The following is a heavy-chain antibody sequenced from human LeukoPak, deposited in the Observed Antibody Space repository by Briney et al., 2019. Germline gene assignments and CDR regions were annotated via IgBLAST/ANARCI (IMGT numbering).Heavy chain of an antibody. CDR1: GYTFTSYD. Sequence: ASVKVSCKASGYTFTSYDINWVRQAPGQGLEWMGWINPNSGGTNYAQKFQGRVTMTRDTSISTAYMELSRLRSDDTAVYYCAREHLRVVVVAATRNWFDPWGQGTLVTVSS. CDR3: AREHLRVVVVAATRNWFDP. CDR2: INPNSGGT. V-gene: IGHV1-2*02. J-gene: IGHJ5*02. D-gene: IGHD2-15*01.